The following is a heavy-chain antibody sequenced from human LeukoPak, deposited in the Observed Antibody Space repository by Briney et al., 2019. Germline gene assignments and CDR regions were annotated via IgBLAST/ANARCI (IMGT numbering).Heavy chain of an antibody. CDR3: VIMAGY. D-gene: IGHD3-10*01. J-gene: IGHJ4*02. CDR2: LYYSGSS. CDR1: GDSISSSNSY. Sequence: SETLSLTCTVSGDSISSSNSYRGWIRQPPGKGLEWIGSLYYSGSSYYNPSLKSRVTISADTSKNQFSLKLTSVTAADTAADYCVIMAGYWGQGTLVTVSS. V-gene: IGHV4-39*01.